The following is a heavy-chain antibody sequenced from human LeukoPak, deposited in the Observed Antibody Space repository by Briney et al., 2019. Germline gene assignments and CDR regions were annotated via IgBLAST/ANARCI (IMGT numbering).Heavy chain of an antibody. V-gene: IGHV1-8*01. CDR2: MNPNSGNT. CDR1: GGTFSSYT. Sequence: ASVKVSCTASGGTFSSYTISWVRQAPGQGLEWMGWMNPNSGNTGYAQKFQGRVTMTRNTSISTAYMELSSLRSEDTAVYYCARGFRQWLMIGWGQGTLVTVSS. D-gene: IGHD6-19*01. CDR3: ARGFRQWLMIG. J-gene: IGHJ4*02.